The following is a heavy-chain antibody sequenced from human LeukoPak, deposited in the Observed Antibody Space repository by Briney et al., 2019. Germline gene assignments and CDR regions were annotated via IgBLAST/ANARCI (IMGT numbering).Heavy chain of an antibody. J-gene: IGHJ4*02. Sequence: GGSLRLSCAASRFNVNNYWMHWVRQAPGKGLVWVSRINEDGRVTNYAGSVRGRFTIFRDSVKNTLHLQMNSLRAEDTAVYYCVKDFGGNSDSWGQGTLVTVSS. D-gene: IGHD4-23*01. CDR2: INEDGRVT. CDR1: RFNVNNYW. V-gene: IGHV3-74*01. CDR3: VKDFGGNSDS.